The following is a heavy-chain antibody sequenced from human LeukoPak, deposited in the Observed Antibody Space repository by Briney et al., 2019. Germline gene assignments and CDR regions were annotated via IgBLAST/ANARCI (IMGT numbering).Heavy chain of an antibody. Sequence: PSETLSLTCTVPGGSISTYSWNWIRQPPGKGLEWIGYIYNSGSTNYNPSLKSRVSMSVDTSKNQFSLKLSSVTAADTAVYYCARVLMVVAATDAFGIWGQGTTVTVSS. V-gene: IGHV4-59*01. CDR3: ARVLMVVAATDAFGI. CDR1: GGSISTYS. CDR2: IYNSGST. J-gene: IGHJ3*02. D-gene: IGHD2-15*01.